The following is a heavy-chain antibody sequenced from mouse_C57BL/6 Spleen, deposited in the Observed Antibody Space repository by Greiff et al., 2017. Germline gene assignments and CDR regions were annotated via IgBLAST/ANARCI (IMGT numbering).Heavy chain of an antibody. J-gene: IGHJ3*01. CDR1: GYTFTSYW. CDR2: INPSNGGT. V-gene: IGHV1-53*01. CDR3: ARSDSAGYVKWAY. Sequence: QVQLQQPGTELVKPGASVKLSCKASGYTFTSYWMHWVKQRPGQGLEWIGNINPSNGGTTYNEKFKSKATLTVDKSSSTAYMQLSSLTSEDSAVYYWARSDSAGYVKWAYWGQGTLVTVSA. D-gene: IGHD3-2*02.